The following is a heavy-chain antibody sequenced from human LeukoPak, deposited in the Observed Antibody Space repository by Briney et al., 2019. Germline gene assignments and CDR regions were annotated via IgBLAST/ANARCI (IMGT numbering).Heavy chain of an antibody. CDR2: FDPEDGET. J-gene: IGHJ6*03. CDR3: ATGNGGPKRFPYYYYYMDV. V-gene: IGHV1-24*01. CDR1: GYTLTELS. D-gene: IGHD4-23*01. Sequence: ASVKVSCKVSGYTLTELSMHWVRQAPGKGLEWMGGFDPEDGETIYAQKFQGRVTMTEDTSTDTAYMELSSLRSEDTAVYYCATGNGGPKRFPYYYYYMDVWGKGTTVTVSS.